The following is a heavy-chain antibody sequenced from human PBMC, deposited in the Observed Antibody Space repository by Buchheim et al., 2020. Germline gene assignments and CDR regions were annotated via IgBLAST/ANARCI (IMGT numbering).Heavy chain of an antibody. J-gene: IGHJ5*02. D-gene: IGHD1-26*01. CDR2: IWSDGSNK. CDR1: GFTFSDYG. V-gene: IGHV3-33*01. Sequence: QVQLVESGGGVDQPGRSLRLSCAASGFTFSDYGMYWVRQAPGKGPEWVATIWSDGSNKYYADSVKGRFTISRDNSKNTLYLQMNSLTAEDSAFYYCARDRVVGSTTYWFDPWGQGTL. CDR3: ARDRVVGSTTYWFDP.